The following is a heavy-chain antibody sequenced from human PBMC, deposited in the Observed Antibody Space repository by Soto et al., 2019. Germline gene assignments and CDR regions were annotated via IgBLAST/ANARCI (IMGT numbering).Heavy chain of an antibody. CDR2: IIPIFGTA. D-gene: IGHD5-12*01. CDR3: PRDNIAPNNWFDP. Sequence: QVQLVQSGAEVKKPGSSVKVSCKASGGTFSSYAISWVRQAPGQGLEWMGGIIPIFGTANYAQKFQGRVTITADESMGTAYMEISSLRSEDTAVYYCPRDNIAPNNWFDPCGRGTLVAVSS. V-gene: IGHV1-69*01. J-gene: IGHJ5*02. CDR1: GGTFSSYA.